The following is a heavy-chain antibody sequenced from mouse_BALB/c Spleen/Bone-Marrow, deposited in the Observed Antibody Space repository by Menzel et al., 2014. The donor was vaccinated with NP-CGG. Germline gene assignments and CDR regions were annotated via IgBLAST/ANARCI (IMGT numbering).Heavy chain of an antibody. Sequence: VQLQESGAELVKPGASVKLSCKASGYTFTSYWMHWVRQRPGQGLEWIGEINPSTGRTNYNEKFKSEATVTVDKSSTTAYMQLCSLTSEDSAVYYCARYAGEFVYWGQGTLVTVSA. J-gene: IGHJ3*01. D-gene: IGHD6-5*01. CDR1: GYTFTSYW. CDR3: ARYAGEFVY. CDR2: INPSTGRT. V-gene: IGHV1S81*02.